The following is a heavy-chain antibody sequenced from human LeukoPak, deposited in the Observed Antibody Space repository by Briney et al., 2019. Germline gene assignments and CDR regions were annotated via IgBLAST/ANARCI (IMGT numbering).Heavy chain of an antibody. CDR2: IVVGSGNT. CDR3: AAAATYYDFWSGPDI. Sequence: ASVKVSCKASGFTFTSSAVQWVRQARGQRLEWIGWIVVGSGNTNYAQKFQERVTITRDMSTSTAYMELSSLRSEDTAVYYCAAAATYYDFWSGPDIWGQGTMVTISS. CDR1: GFTFTSSA. D-gene: IGHD3-3*01. J-gene: IGHJ3*02. V-gene: IGHV1-58*01.